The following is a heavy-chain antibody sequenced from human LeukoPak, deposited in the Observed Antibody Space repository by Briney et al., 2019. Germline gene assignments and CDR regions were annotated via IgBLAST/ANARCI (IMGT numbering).Heavy chain of an antibody. CDR2: IYPGDSDT. D-gene: IGHD3-22*01. CDR1: GYSFTSYW. V-gene: IGHV5-51*01. CDR3: ARRGTPPYYYDSSGYLGAFDI. Sequence: GESLKISCKGSGYSFTSYWIGWVRQMPGKGLEWMGIIYPGDSDTRYSPSFQGQVTISADKSISTAYLQWSSLKASDTAMYYCARRGTPPYYYDSSGYLGAFDIWGQGTMVTVSS. J-gene: IGHJ3*02.